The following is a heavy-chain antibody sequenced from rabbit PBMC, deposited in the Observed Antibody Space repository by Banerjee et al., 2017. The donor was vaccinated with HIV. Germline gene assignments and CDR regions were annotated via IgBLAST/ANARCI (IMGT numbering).Heavy chain of an antibody. CDR3: ARDNSYYVWTAGTGGMWYYGMDL. Sequence: QEQLEESGGDLVKPEGSLTLTCTASGFSFNSRYYICWVRQAPGKGLEWIGCIYGGNSGITYYASWVNGRFTISRTSSTTVTLQMTSLTAADTATYFCARDNSYYVWTAGTGGMWYYGMDLWGQGTLVTVS. CDR2: IYGGNSGIT. D-gene: IGHD8-1*01. CDR1: GFSFNSRYY. V-gene: IGHV1S45*01. J-gene: IGHJ6*01.